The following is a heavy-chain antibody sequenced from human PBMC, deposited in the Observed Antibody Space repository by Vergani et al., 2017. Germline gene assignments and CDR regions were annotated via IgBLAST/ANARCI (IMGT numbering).Heavy chain of an antibody. J-gene: IGHJ3*02. CDR2: IYDSRNN. CDR3: ARHLRQLARNDVFDI. V-gene: IGHV4-39*01. Sequence: QLQLQESGPRLVKPSETLSLTCSLSGMSISNNNYYWGWIRQPPGKGLEWIGSIYDSRNNNYSPSLKSRVSISVDTSKNQFSRNLTSVTAADTAVYYCARHLRQLARNDVFDIWGHGTLVTVSS. CDR1: GMSISNNNYY. D-gene: IGHD6-6*01.